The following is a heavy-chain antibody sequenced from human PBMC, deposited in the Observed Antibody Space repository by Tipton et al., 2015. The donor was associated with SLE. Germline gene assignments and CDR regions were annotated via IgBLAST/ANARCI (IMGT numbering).Heavy chain of an antibody. CDR3: ARLPGGSYPDY. Sequence: QLVQSGGGLVQPGGSLRLSCAASGFTFSSYEMNWVRQAPGKGLEWVSYINSSGSTIYYADSVKGRFTISRDNAKNSLYLQMNSLRAEDTAVYYCARLPGGSYPDYWGQGTLVTVSS. V-gene: IGHV3-48*03. CDR2: INSSGSTI. J-gene: IGHJ4*02. CDR1: GFTFSSYE. D-gene: IGHD1-26*01.